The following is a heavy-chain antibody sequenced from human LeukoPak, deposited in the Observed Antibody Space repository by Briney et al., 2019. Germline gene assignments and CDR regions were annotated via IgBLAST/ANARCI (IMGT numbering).Heavy chain of an antibody. CDR1: GFTFSSYS. J-gene: IGHJ6*03. V-gene: IGHV3-21*01. CDR2: ISSSSSYI. D-gene: IGHD3-10*01. CDR3: ARIPLGDYYYMDV. Sequence: GGSLRLSRAASGFTFSSYSMNWVRQAPGKGLEWVSSISSSSSYIYYADSVKGRFTISRDNAKNSLYLQMSSLRAEDTAVYYCARIPLGDYYYMDVWGKGTTVTVSS.